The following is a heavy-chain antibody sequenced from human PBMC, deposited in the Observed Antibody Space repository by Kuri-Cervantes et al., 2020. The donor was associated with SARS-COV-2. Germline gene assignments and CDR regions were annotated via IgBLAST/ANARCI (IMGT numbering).Heavy chain of an antibody. CDR1: GGSISSSSYY. CDR3: ATGTVDRYGAFDV. D-gene: IGHD4-23*01. Sequence: GSLRLSCTVSGGSISSSSYYWGWIRQPPGKGLEWIGSIYHSGSTYYNPSLKSRVTISVDTSKNQFSLKLSSVTAADTAVYYCATGTVDRYGAFDVWGQGTMVTVSS. CDR2: IYHSGST. V-gene: IGHV4-39*07. J-gene: IGHJ3*01.